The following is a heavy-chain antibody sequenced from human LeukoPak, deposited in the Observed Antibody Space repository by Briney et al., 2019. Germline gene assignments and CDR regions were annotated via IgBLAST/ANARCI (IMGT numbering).Heavy chain of an antibody. D-gene: IGHD5-18*01. V-gene: IGHV3-48*04. J-gene: IGHJ6*02. CDR1: GFTFSSYS. CDR3: ARDLGVQLSYYYGMDV. Sequence: PGGSLRLSCAASGFTFSSYSMNWIRQAPGKGLEWVSYISSSGSTIYYADSVKGRFTISRDNAKNSLYLQMNSLRAVDTAVYYCARDLGVQLSYYYGMDVWGQGTTVTVSS. CDR2: ISSSGSTI.